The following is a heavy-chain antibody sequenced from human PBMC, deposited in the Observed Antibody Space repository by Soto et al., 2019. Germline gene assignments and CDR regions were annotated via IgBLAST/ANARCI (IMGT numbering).Heavy chain of an antibody. V-gene: IGHV5-51*01. CDR1: GYSFTSYW. Sequence: GESLKISCKGSGYSFTSYWIGWVRQMHEKGLEWMGIIYPGDSDARYSSSFQGQVTISADKSISTAYLQWSSLKASDTAMYYCARLPTFDDYGDSFGPYYYGMDVWGQGTTVTVSS. D-gene: IGHD4-17*01. CDR2: IYPGDSDA. J-gene: IGHJ6*02. CDR3: ARLPTFDDYGDSFGPYYYGMDV.